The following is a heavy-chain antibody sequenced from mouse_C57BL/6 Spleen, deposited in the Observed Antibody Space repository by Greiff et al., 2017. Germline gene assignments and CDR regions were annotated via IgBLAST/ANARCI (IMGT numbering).Heavy chain of an antibody. CDR3: ARGDYYGNDV. D-gene: IGHD1-1*01. CDR1: GYAFSSSW. Sequence: VQLQQSGPELVKPGASVKISCKASGYAFSSSWMNWVKQRPGKGLEWIGRIYPGDGDTNYNGKFKGKATLTADKSSSTAYMQLSSLTSEDSAVYFCARGDYYGNDVWGTGTTVTVSS. J-gene: IGHJ1*03. CDR2: IYPGDGDT. V-gene: IGHV1-82*01.